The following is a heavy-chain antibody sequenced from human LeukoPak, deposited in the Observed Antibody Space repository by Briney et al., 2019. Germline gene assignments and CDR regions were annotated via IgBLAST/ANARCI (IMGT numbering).Heavy chain of an antibody. CDR3: ARASRLDHYDSSGYFYFDY. V-gene: IGHV1-46*01. CDR2: INPSGGST. CDR1: GYTFTSYY. D-gene: IGHD3-22*01. J-gene: IGHJ4*02. Sequence: GASVKVSCKASGYTFTSYYMHWVRQAPGQGLEWMGIINPSGGSTSYAQKFQGRVTMTRDTSTSTVYVELSSLRSEDTAVYYCARASRLDHYDSSGYFYFDYWGQGTLVTVSS.